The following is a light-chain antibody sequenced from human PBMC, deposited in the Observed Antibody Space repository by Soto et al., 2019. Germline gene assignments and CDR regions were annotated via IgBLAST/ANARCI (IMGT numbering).Light chain of an antibody. V-gene: IGKV3-11*01. CDR1: QTISTN. CDR3: QHRFSWPPA. J-gene: IGKJ1*01. CDR2: HAS. Sequence: EVVMTQSPATLSVSRGERATLSCRASQTISTNLAWYQQKPGQAPRRLVYHASHRATGVPARFSGSGSGTDFTLTISGLEPEDFAVYYCQHRFSWPPAFGEGTKVDIK.